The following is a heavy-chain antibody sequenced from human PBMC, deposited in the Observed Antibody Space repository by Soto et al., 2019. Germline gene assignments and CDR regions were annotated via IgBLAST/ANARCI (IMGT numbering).Heavy chain of an antibody. J-gene: IGHJ5*02. V-gene: IGHV3-74*01. D-gene: IGHD6-19*01. CDR1: GFTFSSYW. Sequence: GGYVRLCCAASGFTFSSYWMQWVRQAPGKGLVWVSRINSDGSSTSYADSVKGRFTIARDNAKKTMYMQMKSLRAEETAVYYSSCLSFVVAGTVNSFDPSGQAPLVTVSS. CDR3: SCLSFVVAGTVNSFDP. CDR2: INSDGSST.